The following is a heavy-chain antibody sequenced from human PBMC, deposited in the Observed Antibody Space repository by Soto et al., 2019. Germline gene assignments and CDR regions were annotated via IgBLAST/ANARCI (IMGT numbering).Heavy chain of an antibody. CDR3: AGARIRGVFDY. Sequence: EVQMVESGGGLVQPGGSLRLSCAASGFTVSSNYMSWVRQAPGKGLEWVSVISNNGNTYYADSVKGRFTISRDNSMNTLYLQKNSLRVEDTALYYCAGARIRGVFDYWGQGTLVTVSS. CDR2: ISNNGNT. V-gene: IGHV3-66*01. D-gene: IGHD3-10*01. J-gene: IGHJ4*02. CDR1: GFTVSSNY.